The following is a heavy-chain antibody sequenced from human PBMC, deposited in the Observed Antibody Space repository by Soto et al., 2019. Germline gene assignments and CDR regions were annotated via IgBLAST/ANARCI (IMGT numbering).Heavy chain of an antibody. CDR3: ARLEQQLASAKPYYYGMDV. J-gene: IGHJ6*02. CDR1: GGSISSYY. V-gene: IGHV4-59*08. D-gene: IGHD6-13*01. Sequence: SETLSLTCTVSGGSISSYYWSWIRQPPGKGLEWIGYIYYSGSTNYNPSLKSRVTISVDTSKNQFSLKLSSVTAADTAVYFCARLEQQLASAKPYYYGMDVWGQGTTVTSP. CDR2: IYYSGST.